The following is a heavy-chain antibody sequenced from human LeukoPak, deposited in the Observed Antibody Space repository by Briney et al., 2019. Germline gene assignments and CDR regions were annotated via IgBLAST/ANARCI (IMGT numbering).Heavy chain of an antibody. D-gene: IGHD5-18*01. CDR3: ARGQKYRNGYTVTELGSGYFDY. J-gene: IGHJ4*02. CDR1: GGSISSYY. Sequence: SETLSLTCTVSGGSISSYYWSWIRQPAGKGLEWIGRIYTSGSTNYNPSLKSRVTISVDTSKNQFSLTLSSVTAADTAVYYCARGQKYRNGYTVTELGSGYFDYWGQGTLVTVSS. CDR2: IYTSGST. V-gene: IGHV4-4*07.